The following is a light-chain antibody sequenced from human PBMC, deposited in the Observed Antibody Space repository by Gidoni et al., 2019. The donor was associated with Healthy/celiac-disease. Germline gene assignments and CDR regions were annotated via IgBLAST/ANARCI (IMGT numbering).Light chain of an antibody. J-gene: IGKJ4*01. CDR3: QQFNSYTPLT. CDR1: QGISSA. CDR2: DAS. Sequence: AIHLTQSPSSLSASVGDRVTITCRASQGISSALAWYQQKTGKAPNLLIYDASSLESGVPSRFSGSGSGTDFNRTISSLQHEDFATYYCQQFNSYTPLTFGGGTKVEIK. V-gene: IGKV1-13*02.